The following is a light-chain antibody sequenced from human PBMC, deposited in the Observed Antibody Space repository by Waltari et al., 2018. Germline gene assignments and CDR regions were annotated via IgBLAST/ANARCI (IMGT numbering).Light chain of an antibody. V-gene: IGLV2-14*03. CDR2: DVN. CDR3: CSYITSSTLDV. CDR1: SSDIGGYNY. Sequence: QSALTQPASVSGSPGQSITISCTGTSSDIGGYNYVSWFQQHPGKAPKLIIYDVNGRPSAFSNRFSGSKSGKTASLTISERRPEDEADYYRCSYITSSTLDVCGTGTKVTVL. J-gene: IGLJ1*01.